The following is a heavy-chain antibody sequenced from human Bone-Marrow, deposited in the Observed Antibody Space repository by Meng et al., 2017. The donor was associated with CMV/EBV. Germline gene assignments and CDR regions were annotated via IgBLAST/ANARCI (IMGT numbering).Heavy chain of an antibody. Sequence: QDPVRGVVKSTQSVAPTRTVSGDSMCCGSYYWGWIRQPPGKGLEWIGEINHSGSTDYRPSLKSRVTISLDTSKNQFSLKLRSVTAADTAVYYCARGAIGGTRTFHYWGQGSLVTVSS. V-gene: IGHV4-39*07. D-gene: IGHD2-15*01. CDR1: GDSMCCGSYY. CDR2: INHSGST. J-gene: IGHJ4*02. CDR3: ARGAIGGTRTFHY.